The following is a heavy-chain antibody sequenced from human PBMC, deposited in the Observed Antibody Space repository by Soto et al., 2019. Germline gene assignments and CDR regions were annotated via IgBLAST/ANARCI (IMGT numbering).Heavy chain of an antibody. J-gene: IGHJ4*02. CDR3: AASITMVRGILDY. D-gene: IGHD3-10*01. V-gene: IGHV1-8*01. CDR2: MNPNSGNT. Sequence: ASVKVSCKASGYTFTSYDINWVRQATGQGLEWMGWMNPNSGNTGYAQKFQGRVTITRDMSTSTAYMELSSLRSEDTAVYYCAASITMVRGILDYWGQGTLVTVSS. CDR1: GYTFTSYD.